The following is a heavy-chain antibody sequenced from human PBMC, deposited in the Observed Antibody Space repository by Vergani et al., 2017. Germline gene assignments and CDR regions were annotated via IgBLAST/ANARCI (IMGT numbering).Heavy chain of an antibody. Sequence: QVQLQESGPGLVKPSETLSLTCTVSGDSVISTDYHWGWIRQPPGKGLEWIGSMDYSGSTSYNPSLESRISISFETPKNQSSLRLTSVTAADTAVYYCASKRGACRAAYCHSYDFWGPGTLVGVSS. V-gene: IGHV4-39*01. CDR1: GDSVISTDYH. D-gene: IGHD2-15*01. J-gene: IGHJ4*02. CDR3: ASKRGACRAAYCHSYDF. CDR2: MDYSGST.